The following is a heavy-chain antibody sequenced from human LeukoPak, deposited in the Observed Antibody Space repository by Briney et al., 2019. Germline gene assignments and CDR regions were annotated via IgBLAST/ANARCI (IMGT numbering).Heavy chain of an antibody. Sequence: SDTLSLTCAVSGYSISSDNYWVWIRQPPGQGLEWTGGFYHSGSTYYNPSLKSRVTMSVDTSKNQVSLKLSSVTAADTAVYYCARAPRDSSSSNYMRRFDYWGQGTLVTVSS. CDR3: ARAPRDSSSSNYMRRFDY. CDR2: FYHSGST. V-gene: IGHV4-38-2*01. J-gene: IGHJ4*02. D-gene: IGHD3-22*01. CDR1: GYSISSDNY.